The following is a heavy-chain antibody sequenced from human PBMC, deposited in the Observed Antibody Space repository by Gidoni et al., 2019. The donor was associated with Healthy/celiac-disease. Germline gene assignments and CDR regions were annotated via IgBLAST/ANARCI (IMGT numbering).Heavy chain of an antibody. D-gene: IGHD3-22*01. Sequence: EVQPVQSGAEVKKPGESLKISCQGSGYSFTSYWLGWVRQMPGKGLEWMGIIYPGDSDTRYSPSFQGQVTISADKSISTAYLQWSSLKASDTAMYYCARVYYDSSGYERGWYFDLWGRGTLVTVSS. V-gene: IGHV5-51*01. CDR2: IYPGDSDT. CDR3: ARVYYDSSGYERGWYFDL. CDR1: GYSFTSYW. J-gene: IGHJ2*01.